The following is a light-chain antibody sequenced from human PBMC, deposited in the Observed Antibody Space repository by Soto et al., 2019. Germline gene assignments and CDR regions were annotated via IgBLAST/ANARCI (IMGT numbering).Light chain of an antibody. V-gene: IGKV3-15*01. CDR1: QSVSGN. CDR2: GAS. J-gene: IGKJ4*02. Sequence: EIVMTQSPATLSVSPGERVTLSCRASQSVSGNLAWYQQKPGQAPRLLIYGASTRATGIPARFSGSGSGTEFTLTISSLQSEDFAVYYCRQYNNLLFTFGGGIRMEIK. CDR3: RQYNNLLFT.